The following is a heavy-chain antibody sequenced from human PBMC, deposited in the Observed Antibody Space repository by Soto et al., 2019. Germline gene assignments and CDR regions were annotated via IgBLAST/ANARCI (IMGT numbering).Heavy chain of an antibody. V-gene: IGHV4-34*01. D-gene: IGHD2-15*01. CDR2: INHSGST. CDR3: ARAVCSGGSCYPYGMDV. Sequence: QVQLQQWGAGLLKPSETLSLTCAVYGGSFSGYYWSWIRQPPGKGLEWIGEINHSGSTNYNPSLKSRVTISVDTSKNQFSLKLSSVTAADTAVYYCARAVCSGGSCYPYGMDVWGQGTTVTVSS. J-gene: IGHJ6*02. CDR1: GGSFSGYY.